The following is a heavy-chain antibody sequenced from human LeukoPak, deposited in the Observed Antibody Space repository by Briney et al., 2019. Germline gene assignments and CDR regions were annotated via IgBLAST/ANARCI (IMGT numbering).Heavy chain of an antibody. D-gene: IGHD6-13*01. CDR1: GYTFTSYY. CDR2: INPSGGST. V-gene: IGHV1-46*01. J-gene: IGHJ4*02. Sequence: GASVKVSCKASGYTFTSYYMHWVRQAPGQGLEWMGIINPSGGSTSYAQKFQGRVTMTRDTSISTAYMELSRLRSDDTAVYYCARACIAAAGGSVDVDYWGQGTLVTVSS. CDR3: ARACIAAAGGSVDVDY.